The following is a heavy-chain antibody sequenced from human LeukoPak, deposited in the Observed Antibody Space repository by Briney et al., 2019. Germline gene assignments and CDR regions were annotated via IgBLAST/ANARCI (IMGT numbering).Heavy chain of an antibody. Sequence: SETLSLTCTVSGGSISSGDYYWSWIRQPPGKGLEWIGYIYYSGSTNYNPSLKSRVTISVDTSKNQFSLKLSSVTAADTAVYYCARGWVARTGYFDYWGQGTLVTVSS. CDR3: ARGWVARTGYFDY. D-gene: IGHD5-12*01. CDR2: IYYSGST. J-gene: IGHJ4*02. V-gene: IGHV4-61*08. CDR1: GGSISSGDYY.